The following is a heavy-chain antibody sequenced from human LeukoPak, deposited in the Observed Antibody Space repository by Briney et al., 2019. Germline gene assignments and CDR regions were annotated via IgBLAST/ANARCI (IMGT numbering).Heavy chain of an antibody. CDR3: AKGRTYYYDSSAYPRPDAFDI. D-gene: IGHD3-22*01. CDR2: ISGSGGST. V-gene: IGHV3-23*01. Sequence: PGGSLRLSCAASGFTFSSYAMSWVRQAPGKGLEWVSAISGSGGSTYYADSVKGRFTISRDNSKNTLYLQMNSLRAEDTAVYYCAKGRTYYYDSSAYPRPDAFDIWGQGTMVTVSS. J-gene: IGHJ3*02. CDR1: GFTFSSYA.